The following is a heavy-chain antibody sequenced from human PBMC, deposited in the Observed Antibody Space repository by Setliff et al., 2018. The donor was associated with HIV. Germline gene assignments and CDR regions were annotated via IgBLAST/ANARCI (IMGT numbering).Heavy chain of an antibody. CDR1: GYTLGGNY. Sequence: GASVKVSCKASGYTLGGNYMHWVQQAPGQGLEWMGWIDPNSGGTNYAQKFEGRVTMTRDTTVNTVYIEVSSLRSDDTAVYYCSRDVGVPGRGNALEYWGQGIPVTVSS. D-gene: IGHD3-10*01. V-gene: IGHV1-2*02. J-gene: IGHJ4*02. CDR3: SRDVGVPGRGNALEY. CDR2: IDPNSGGT.